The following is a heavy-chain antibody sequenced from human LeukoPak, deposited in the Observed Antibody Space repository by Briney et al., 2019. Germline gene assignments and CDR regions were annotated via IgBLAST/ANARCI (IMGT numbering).Heavy chain of an antibody. J-gene: IGHJ4*02. CDR2: ISGSGGNT. CDR3: AKGLAAAVPRD. CDR1: GFTFSSYA. V-gene: IGHV3-23*01. Sequence: GGSLRLSCAASGFTFSSYAMSWVRQAPGKGLEWVSAISGSGGNTYYADSVKGRFTMSRDNSKNTLYLQMNSLRAEDTALYYCAKGLAAAVPRDWGQGTLVTVSS. D-gene: IGHD6-13*01.